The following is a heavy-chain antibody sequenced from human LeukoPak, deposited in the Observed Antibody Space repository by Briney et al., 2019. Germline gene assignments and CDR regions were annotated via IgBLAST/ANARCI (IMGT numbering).Heavy chain of an antibody. CDR1: GFTFSNAW. V-gene: IGHV3-30-3*01. CDR2: ISYDGSNK. D-gene: IGHD4-17*01. CDR3: ARDDGDYVLNFDY. J-gene: IGHJ4*02. Sequence: GGSLRLSCAASGFTFSNAWMSWVRQAPGKGLEWVAVISYDGSNKYYADSVKGRFTISRDNSKNTLYLQMNSLRAEDTAVYYCARDDGDYVLNFDYWGQGTLVTVSS.